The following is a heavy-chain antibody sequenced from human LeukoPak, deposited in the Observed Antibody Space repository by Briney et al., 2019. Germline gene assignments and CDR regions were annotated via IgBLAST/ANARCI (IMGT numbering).Heavy chain of an antibody. V-gene: IGHV3-30*18. CDR3: AKASAALRDYFDY. Sequence: PGGSLRLSCAASGFTFSSYGMHWVRQAPGKGLEWVAVISYDGSNKYYADSVKGRFTISRDNSKNTLYLQMNSLRAEDTAVYYCAKASAALRDYFDYWGQGTLVTVSS. CDR1: GFTFSSYG. J-gene: IGHJ4*02. CDR2: ISYDGSNK. D-gene: IGHD2-2*01.